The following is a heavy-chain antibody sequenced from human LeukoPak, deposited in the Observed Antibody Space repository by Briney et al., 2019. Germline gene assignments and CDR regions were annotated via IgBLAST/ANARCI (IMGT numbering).Heavy chain of an antibody. Sequence: ASVKVSCKASGYTFTSYYMHWVRQAPGQGLEWMGIINPSGGSTSYAQKFQGRVTMTRDTSTSTVNMELSSLRSEDTAVYYCARDPGYYYDSSGPPYYFDYWGQGTLVTVSS. CDR1: GYTFTSYY. CDR2: INPSGGST. CDR3: ARDPGYYYDSSGPPYYFDY. D-gene: IGHD3-22*01. V-gene: IGHV1-46*01. J-gene: IGHJ4*02.